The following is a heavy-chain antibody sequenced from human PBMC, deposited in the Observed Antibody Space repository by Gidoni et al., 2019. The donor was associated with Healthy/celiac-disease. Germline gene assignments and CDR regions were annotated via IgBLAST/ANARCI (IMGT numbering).Heavy chain of an antibody. CDR3: ARAAMVRGVILWWPCMDV. Sequence: QVQLQQWGAGLLKPSETLSLTGAVYGGSFSGYYWSWIRQPPGKGLEWIGEINHSGSTNYNPSLKSRVTISVDTSKNQFSLKLSSVTAADTAVYYCARAAMVRGVILWWPCMDVWGKGTTVTVSS. V-gene: IGHV4-34*01. CDR1: GGSFSGYY. CDR2: INHSGST. D-gene: IGHD3-10*01. J-gene: IGHJ6*03.